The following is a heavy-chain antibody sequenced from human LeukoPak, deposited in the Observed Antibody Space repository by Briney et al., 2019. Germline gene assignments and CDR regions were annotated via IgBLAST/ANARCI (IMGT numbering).Heavy chain of an antibody. D-gene: IGHD1-26*01. J-gene: IGHJ6*02. CDR3: ARDRSGWELLLGDYYYGMDV. V-gene: IGHV4-59*01. CDR1: GFTFDDYA. CDR2: IYYSGST. Sequence: GSLRLSCAASGFTFDDYAMHWIRQPPGKGLEWIGYIYYSGSTNYNPSLKSRVTISVDTSKNQFSLKLSSVTAADTAVYYCARDRSGWELLLGDYYYGMDVWGQGTTVTVSS.